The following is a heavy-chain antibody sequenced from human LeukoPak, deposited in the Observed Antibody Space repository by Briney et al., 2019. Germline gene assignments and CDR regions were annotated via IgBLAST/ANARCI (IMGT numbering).Heavy chain of an antibody. CDR2: IHYTGRT. J-gene: IGHJ4*02. Sequence: SETLSLTCTVSGGSISSDTSHWGWIRQPPGKGLEWIGSIHYTGRTYYNPSLKSRVTISVDTSKSQFSLKLPSVTAADTAVYYCGRTWGYYFDYWGQGTLVTVSS. CDR3: GRTWGYYFDY. V-gene: IGHV4-39*07. CDR1: GGSISSDTSH. D-gene: IGHD3-16*01.